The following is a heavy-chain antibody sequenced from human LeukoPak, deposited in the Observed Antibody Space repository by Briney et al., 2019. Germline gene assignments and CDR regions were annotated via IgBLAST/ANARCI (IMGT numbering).Heavy chain of an antibody. CDR1: GGSISSYY. V-gene: IGHV4-39*01. CDR2: IYYSGST. Sequence: SETLSLTCTVSGGSISSYYWSWIRQPPGKGLEWIGSIYYSGSTYYNPSLKSRVTISVDTSKNQFSLKLSSVTAADTAVYYRARPVPSRLGWFDPWGQGTLVTVSS. J-gene: IGHJ5*02. CDR3: ARPVPSRLGWFDP. D-gene: IGHD1-1*01.